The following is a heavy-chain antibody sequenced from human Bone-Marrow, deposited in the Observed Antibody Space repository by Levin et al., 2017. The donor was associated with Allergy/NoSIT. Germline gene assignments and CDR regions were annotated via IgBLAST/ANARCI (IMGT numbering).Heavy chain of an antibody. Sequence: GGSLRLSCAASGFTVSSNYMAWVRQAAGKGLEWVSVMYSTGTTYYADSVKGRFTISRDNSKNTLYLQMNSLRAEDTAVYYCSSAPGFIDYWGQGTLVTVSS. CDR3: SSAPGFIDY. CDR1: GFTVSSNY. CDR2: MYSTGTT. J-gene: IGHJ4*02. V-gene: IGHV3-66*01.